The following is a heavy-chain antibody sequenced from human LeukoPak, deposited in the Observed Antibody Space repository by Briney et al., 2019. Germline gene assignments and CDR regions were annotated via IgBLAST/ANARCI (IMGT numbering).Heavy chain of an antibody. CDR3: ATARDTRSGNYYYAMDV. CDR2: ISYDGTNK. V-gene: IGHV3-30-3*01. Sequence: TGGSLRLSCAASGFSFSDSALHWVRQAPGKGLEWVTIISYDGTNKYYADSVKGRFTISRDNSKNTLNLQMNSLRTKDTAVYYCATARDTRSGNYYYAMDVWGQGTTVTVSS. J-gene: IGHJ6*02. CDR1: GFSFSDSA. D-gene: IGHD3-22*01.